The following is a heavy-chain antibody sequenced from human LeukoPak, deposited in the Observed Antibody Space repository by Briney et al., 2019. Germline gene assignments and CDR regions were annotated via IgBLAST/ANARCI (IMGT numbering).Heavy chain of an antibody. CDR3: ARMVGGYSDGHFDC. V-gene: IGHV1-18*01. CDR1: GYTFTNNG. D-gene: IGHD2-15*01. CDR2: ISPYNGDG. J-gene: IGHJ4*01. Sequence: ASVKVSCKTSGYTFTNNGISWVRQAPGQGLEWMGWISPYNGDGNYAQKFQGRVTLTTETSTSTAYMELRGLTSDDTAVYFCARMVGGYSDGHFDCWGHGTLVTVSS.